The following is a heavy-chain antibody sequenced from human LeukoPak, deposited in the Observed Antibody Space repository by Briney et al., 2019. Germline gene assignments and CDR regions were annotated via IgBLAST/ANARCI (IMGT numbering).Heavy chain of an antibody. CDR3: ARDSGGNDY. J-gene: IGHJ4*02. Sequence: GGSLRLSCAASGFTFSTYWMSWVRQAPGEGLERVANIKQDGSEKYYVDSVKGRFTISRDNAKNSLYLQMNSLRAEDTAMYYCARDSGGNDYWGQGTLVTVSS. CDR1: GFTFSTYW. V-gene: IGHV3-7*01. D-gene: IGHD4-23*01. CDR2: IKQDGSEK.